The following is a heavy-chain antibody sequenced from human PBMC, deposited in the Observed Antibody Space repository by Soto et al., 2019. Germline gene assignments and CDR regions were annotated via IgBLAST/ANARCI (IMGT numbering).Heavy chain of an antibody. V-gene: IGHV3-23*01. Sequence: PGGTLRLSCEASGFTFINYAMSWVRQSPGKGLEWVSSISDTGGDTYYADPMDGRFIVARANSKNTLYMQINSLRAEETGIYYCVRDLYRASTMPCLDHWGKGALVT. J-gene: IGHJ4*02. CDR2: ISDTGGDT. CDR1: GFTFINYA. CDR3: VRDLYRASTMPCLDH. D-gene: IGHD1-1*01.